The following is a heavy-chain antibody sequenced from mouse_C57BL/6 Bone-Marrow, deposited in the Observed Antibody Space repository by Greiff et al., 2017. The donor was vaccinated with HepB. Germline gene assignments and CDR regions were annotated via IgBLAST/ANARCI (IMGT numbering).Heavy chain of an antibody. CDR1: GYTFTSYW. CDR3: ARSRESNWAWFAY. Sequence: VQLQQPGAELVKPGASVKLSCKASGYTFTSYWMHWVKQRPGQGLEWIGMIHPNSGSTNYNEKFKSKATLTVDKSSSTAYMQLSSLTSEDSAVYYCARSRESNWAWFAYWGQGTLVTVSA. D-gene: IGHD4-1*01. J-gene: IGHJ3*01. CDR2: IHPNSGST. V-gene: IGHV1-64*01.